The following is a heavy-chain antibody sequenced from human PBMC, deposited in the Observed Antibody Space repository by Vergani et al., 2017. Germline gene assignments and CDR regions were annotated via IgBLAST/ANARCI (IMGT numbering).Heavy chain of an antibody. CDR3: ARGYPTVVTPSPQRDACDI. Sequence: QVQLQQWGAGLLKPSETLSLTCAVYGGSFSGYYWSWIRQPPGKGLEWIGEINHSGSTNYNPSLKSRVTISVDTSKNQFSLKLSSVTAADTAVYYCARGYPTVVTPSPQRDACDIWGQGTMVTVSS. J-gene: IGHJ3*02. V-gene: IGHV4-34*01. D-gene: IGHD4-23*01. CDR1: GGSFSGYY. CDR2: INHSGST.